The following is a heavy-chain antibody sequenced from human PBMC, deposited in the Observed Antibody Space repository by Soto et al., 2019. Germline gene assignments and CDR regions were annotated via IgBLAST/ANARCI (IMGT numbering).Heavy chain of an antibody. J-gene: IGHJ6*03. V-gene: IGHV1-18*01. CDR1: GYTFTSYG. CDR3: ARGGGQDYCSSTSCYFLPILPKKHAPLDVNYYYYMDV. CDR2: ISAYNGNT. Sequence: GASVKVSCKASGYTFTSYGISWVRQAPGRGLEWMGWISAYNGNTNYAKKIQGRVTMTTDTSTSTAYMELRSLRSDDTAVYYCARGGGQDYCSSTSCYFLPILPKKHAPLDVNYYYYMDVWGKGTTVTVSS. D-gene: IGHD2-2*01.